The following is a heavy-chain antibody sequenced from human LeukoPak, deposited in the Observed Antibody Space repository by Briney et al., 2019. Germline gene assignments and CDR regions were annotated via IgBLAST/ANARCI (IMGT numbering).Heavy chain of an antibody. J-gene: IGHJ4*02. V-gene: IGHV4-59*02. Sequence: SETLSLTCTVSGDSVIGSYWSWIRQAPGKGLEFIGYIYYSVDTEYNPSLKNRVTMSLDLSKKQFSLSLTSVTAADTAVYYCARRRYYDSTGYNATYYFGHWGQGILVTVCS. CDR2: IYYSVDT. CDR3: ARRRYYDSTGYNATYYFGH. CDR1: GDSVIGSY. D-gene: IGHD3-22*01.